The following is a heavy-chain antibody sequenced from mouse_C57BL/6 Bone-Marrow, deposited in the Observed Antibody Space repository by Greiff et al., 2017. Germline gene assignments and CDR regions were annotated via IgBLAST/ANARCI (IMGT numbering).Heavy chain of an antibody. CDR2: INPNNGGT. D-gene: IGHD4-1*01. J-gene: IGHJ2*01. CDR1: GYTFTDYY. CDR3: ALGLDFDY. Sequence: EVQLQQSGPELVKPGASVKISCKASGYTFTDYYMNWVKQSHGKSLEWIGDINPNNGGTSYNQKFKGKATLTVDTTSSTAYMELRSLTSEDSAVYYCALGLDFDYWGQGTTLTVSS. V-gene: IGHV1-26*01.